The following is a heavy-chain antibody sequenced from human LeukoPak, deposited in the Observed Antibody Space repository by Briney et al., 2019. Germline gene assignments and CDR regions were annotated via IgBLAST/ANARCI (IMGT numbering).Heavy chain of an antibody. CDR3: ATTVGSYFVY. J-gene: IGHJ4*02. Sequence: PSETLSLTCTVSGGFISSGRYYWSWIRQHPGKGLEWIGYIYYSGSTYYNPSLKSRVTMSVDTSENQFSLKLNSVTAADTAVYYRATTVGSYFVYWSQGTLVTVSS. CDR2: IYYSGST. D-gene: IGHD3-16*01. CDR1: GGFISSGRYY. V-gene: IGHV4-31*03.